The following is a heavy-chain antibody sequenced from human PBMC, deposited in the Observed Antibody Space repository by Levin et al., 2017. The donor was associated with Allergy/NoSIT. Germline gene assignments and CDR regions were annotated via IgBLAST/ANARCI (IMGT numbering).Heavy chain of an antibody. V-gene: IGHV4-34*01. CDR1: GGSFSGSY. D-gene: IGHD6-13*01. CDR3: ARGENLTLIAAAAANFDY. CDR2: INHSGST. J-gene: IGHJ4*02. Sequence: SQTLSLTCAVYGGSFSGSYWSWIRQPPGKGLEWIGEINHSGSTNYNPSLKSRVTISVDTSKNQFSLKLSSVTAADTAVYYCARGENLTLIAAAAANFDYWGQGTLVTVSS.